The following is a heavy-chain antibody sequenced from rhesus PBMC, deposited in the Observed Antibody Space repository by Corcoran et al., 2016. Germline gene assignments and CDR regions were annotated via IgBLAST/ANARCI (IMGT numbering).Heavy chain of an antibody. CDR2: INGSGSAT. J-gene: IGHJ4*01. CDR1: DGSISSRS. D-gene: IGHD6-37*01. CDR3: ARYGGYYYFDF. V-gene: IGHV4-169*01. Sequence: QLQLQASGPGLVKTSETLSLTCAVSDGSISSRSWSWIPQAPGKVLELIGYINGSGSATSYSPALKSRVTLSVDTSKNQLSLKLYSVTAADSAVYFCARYGGYYYFDFWGQGVLVTVSS.